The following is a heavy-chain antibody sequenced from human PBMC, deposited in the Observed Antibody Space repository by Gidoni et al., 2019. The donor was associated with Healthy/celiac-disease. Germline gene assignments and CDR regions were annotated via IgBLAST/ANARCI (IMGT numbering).Heavy chain of an antibody. CDR2: LRYDGSNK. D-gene: IGHD6-13*01. J-gene: IGHJ6*02. Sequence: QVQLVESGGGVVEPGGSLRRSCAASGFTFSSYGMHWVRQAPGKGLEWVAFLRYDGSNKYYADSVKGRFTISRDNSKNTLYLQMNSLRAEDTAVYYCAKDKEAAAGDYYYYGMDVWGQGTTVTVSS. CDR3: AKDKEAAAGDYYYYGMDV. CDR1: GFTFSSYG. V-gene: IGHV3-30*02.